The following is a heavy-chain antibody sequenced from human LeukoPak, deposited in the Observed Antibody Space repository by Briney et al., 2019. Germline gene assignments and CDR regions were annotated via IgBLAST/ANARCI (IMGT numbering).Heavy chain of an antibody. CDR3: AREREVYCSSTSCRDY. Sequence: GGSLRLSCAASGFTFSSYSMNWVRQAPGKGLDWVSSISSSSSYIYYADSVKGRFTISRDNAKNSLYLQMNSLRAEDTAVYYCAREREVYCSSTSCRDYWGQGTLVTVSS. CDR2: ISSSSSYI. J-gene: IGHJ4*02. CDR1: GFTFSSYS. V-gene: IGHV3-21*01. D-gene: IGHD2-2*01.